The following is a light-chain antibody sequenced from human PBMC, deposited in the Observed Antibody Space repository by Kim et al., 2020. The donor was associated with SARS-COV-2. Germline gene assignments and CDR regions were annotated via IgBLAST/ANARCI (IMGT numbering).Light chain of an antibody. Sequence: EIVLTQSPDTLSVSPGERVTLSCRTSQSVSNNLAWYQQKPGQVPRLLIYGASTRATGIPARFSGSGSGTEFTVTISSLQSEDFTVYYCQQYKSWPLTFGGGTKLEI. CDR2: GAS. CDR3: QQYKSWPLT. V-gene: IGKV3-15*01. J-gene: IGKJ4*01. CDR1: QSVSNN.